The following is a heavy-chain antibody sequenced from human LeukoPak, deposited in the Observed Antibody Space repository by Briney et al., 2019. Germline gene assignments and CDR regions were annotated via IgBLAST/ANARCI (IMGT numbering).Heavy chain of an antibody. CDR3: ARGSPYFYGTDLDY. CDR1: GFTFSIYW. J-gene: IGHJ4*02. Sequence: GGSLRLSCAASGFTFSIYWMTWVRQAPGKGLEWVANIKQDGSEKYYVDSVKSRFTISRDNAKNSLYLQMNSLRAEDTAVYYCARGSPYFYGTDLDYWGQGTLVTVSS. V-gene: IGHV3-7*01. D-gene: IGHD3-10*01. CDR2: IKQDGSEK.